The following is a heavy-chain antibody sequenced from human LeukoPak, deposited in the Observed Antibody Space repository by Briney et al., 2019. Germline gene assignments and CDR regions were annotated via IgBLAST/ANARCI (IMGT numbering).Heavy chain of an antibody. CDR3: ARDHYHKIHSVMVTAPDY. D-gene: IGHD2-21*02. CDR1: GYSFTSFH. J-gene: IGHJ4*02. Sequence: ASVKVSCKAAGYSFTSFHINWVRQAPGQGPEWMGWMNPNTGNTGFAQKFQGRVTITQNSSISTVYMELNSLTSEDTAVYYCARDHYHKIHSVMVTAPDYWGQGTLVIVSS. V-gene: IGHV1-8*03. CDR2: MNPNTGNT.